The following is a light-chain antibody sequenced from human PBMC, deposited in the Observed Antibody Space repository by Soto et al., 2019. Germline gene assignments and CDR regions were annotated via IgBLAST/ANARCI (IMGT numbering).Light chain of an antibody. CDR3: QQYGSPR. J-gene: IGKJ4*01. Sequence: EIVFTQSPGTLSLSPGERATLSCRASQSVSSSYLAWYQQKPGQAPRLLIYGASSRATGIPDRFSGSGSGTDFTLTISRLEPEDFAVYYCQQYGSPRFGGGTKVDI. CDR2: GAS. V-gene: IGKV3-20*01. CDR1: QSVSSSY.